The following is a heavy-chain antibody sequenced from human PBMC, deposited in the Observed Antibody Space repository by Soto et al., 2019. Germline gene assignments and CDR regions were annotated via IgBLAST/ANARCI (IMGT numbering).Heavy chain of an antibody. J-gene: IGHJ4*02. Sequence: EVQVLESGGGLVQPGGSLRLSCVASGFTFSSHVMTWVRQAPGKGLEWVSSIHTNGGSPYYAESVKGRFTISRDNSRNTLSLQMRSLRAEDTAVYYCAKGYDSSWWEGYWGQGTLVTVSS. V-gene: IGHV3-23*01. CDR1: GFTFSSHV. CDR3: AKGYDSSWWEGY. CDR2: IHTNGGSP. D-gene: IGHD6-13*01.